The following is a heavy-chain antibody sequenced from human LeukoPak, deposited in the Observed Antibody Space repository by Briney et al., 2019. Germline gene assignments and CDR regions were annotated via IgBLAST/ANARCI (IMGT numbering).Heavy chain of an antibody. CDR2: ISYDGSNK. Sequence: GGSLRLSCAASGFTFSSYGMPWVRQAPVKGLEWVAVISYDGSNKYYADSVRGRFTISRDNSKNTLYLQMNSLRAEDTAVYYCAKISVRYYDSSGYHDYWGQGTLVTVSS. CDR1: GFTFSSYG. J-gene: IGHJ4*02. V-gene: IGHV3-30*18. D-gene: IGHD3-22*01. CDR3: AKISVRYYDSSGYHDY.